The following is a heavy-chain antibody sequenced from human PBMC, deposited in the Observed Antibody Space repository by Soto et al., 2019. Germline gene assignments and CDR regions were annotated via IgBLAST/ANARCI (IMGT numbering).Heavy chain of an antibody. Sequence: SVKVSCKASGGTFSSYAISWVRQAPGQGLEWMGGIIPIFGTANYAQKFQGRVTITADESTSTAYMELSSLRSEDTAVYYCAREIFSYCTNGVCPWGYGMDVWGQGXTFTVYS. CDR3: AREIFSYCTNGVCPWGYGMDV. V-gene: IGHV1-69*13. CDR2: IIPIFGTA. D-gene: IGHD2-8*01. J-gene: IGHJ6*02. CDR1: GGTFSSYA.